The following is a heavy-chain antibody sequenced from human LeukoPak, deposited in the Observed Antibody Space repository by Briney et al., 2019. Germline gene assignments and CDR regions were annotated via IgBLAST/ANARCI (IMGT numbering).Heavy chain of an antibody. D-gene: IGHD5-12*01. J-gene: IGHJ6*02. Sequence: GGSLRLSCAASGFTFSSYAMSWVRQAPGKGLEWVSAISGSGGSTYYADSVKGRFTISRDNSKNTLYLQMNSLRAEDTAVYYCARGGFRTHYYYYCMDVWGQGTTVTVSS. CDR2: ISGSGGST. CDR3: ARGGFRTHYYYYCMDV. CDR1: GFTFSSYA. V-gene: IGHV3-23*01.